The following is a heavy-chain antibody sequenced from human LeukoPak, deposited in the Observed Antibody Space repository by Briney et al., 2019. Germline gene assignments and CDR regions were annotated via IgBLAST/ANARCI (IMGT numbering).Heavy chain of an antibody. D-gene: IGHD2-2*01. CDR3: ARAFCSSTSCYVRSSYYYGMDV. CDR1: GGSFSGYY. CDR2: INHSGST. Sequence: SETQSLTCAVYGGSFSGYYWSWIRQPPGKGLEWIGEINHSGSTNYNPSLKSRVTISVDTSKNQFSLKLSSVTAADTAVYYCARAFCSSTSCYVRSSYYYGMDVWGQGTTVTVSS. J-gene: IGHJ6*02. V-gene: IGHV4-34*01.